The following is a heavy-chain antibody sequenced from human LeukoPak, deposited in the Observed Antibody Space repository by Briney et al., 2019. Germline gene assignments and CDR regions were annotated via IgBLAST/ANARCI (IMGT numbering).Heavy chain of an antibody. CDR3: ARGLPHYYDSSGYYLFDY. V-gene: IGHV1-18*04. CDR1: GYTFTSYY. Sequence: ASVKVSCKASGYTFTSYYMHWVRQAPGQGLEWMGWISAYNGSTNYAQKLQGRVTMTTDTSTSTAYMELRSLRSDDTAVYYCARGLPHYYDSSGYYLFDYWGQGTLVTVSS. CDR2: ISAYNGST. J-gene: IGHJ4*02. D-gene: IGHD3-22*01.